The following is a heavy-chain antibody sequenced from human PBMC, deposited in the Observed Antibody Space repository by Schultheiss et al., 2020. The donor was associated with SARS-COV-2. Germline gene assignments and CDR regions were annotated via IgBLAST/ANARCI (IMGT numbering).Heavy chain of an antibody. CDR2: ISYDGSNK. J-gene: IGHJ6*02. Sequence: GGSLRLSCAASGFTFSDYYMSWIRQAPGKGLEWVAVISYDGSNKYYADSVKGRFTISRDNSKNTLYLQMNSLRAEDTAVYYCARDKSVLWFRESNYYYYYGMDVWGQGTTVTVAS. D-gene: IGHD3-10*01. V-gene: IGHV3-30-3*01. CDR1: GFTFSDYY. CDR3: ARDKSVLWFRESNYYYYYGMDV.